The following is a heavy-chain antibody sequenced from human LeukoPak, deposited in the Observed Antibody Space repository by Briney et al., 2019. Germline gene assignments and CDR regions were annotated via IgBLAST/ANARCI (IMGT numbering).Heavy chain of an antibody. V-gene: IGHV3-9*01. CDR2: ISWNSGSI. CDR3: AKDINPSLGGGTEFDY. J-gene: IGHJ4*02. CDR1: GFTFDDYA. Sequence: PGGSLRLSCAASGFTFDDYAMHWVRQAPGKGLEWVSGISWNSGSIGYEDSVKGRFTISRDNAKNSLYLQMNSLRAEDTALYYCAKDINPSLGGGTEFDYWGQGTLVTVSS. D-gene: IGHD1-26*01.